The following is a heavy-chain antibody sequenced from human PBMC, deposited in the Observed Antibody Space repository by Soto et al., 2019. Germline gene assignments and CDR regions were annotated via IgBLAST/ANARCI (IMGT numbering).Heavy chain of an antibody. Sequence: QVQLVQSGAEVKKPGSSVKVSCKASGDTFSSYAISWVRQAPGQGLEWMGGIIPIFGTANYAQKFQCRVTSTEDESTSTAYMEVSSLRSEDTAVYYCARDGSGYRSRASPMDVWGQGTTVTVSS. J-gene: IGHJ6*02. V-gene: IGHV1-69*01. D-gene: IGHD3-22*01. CDR3: ARDGSGYRSRASPMDV. CDR2: IIPIFGTA. CDR1: GDTFSSYA.